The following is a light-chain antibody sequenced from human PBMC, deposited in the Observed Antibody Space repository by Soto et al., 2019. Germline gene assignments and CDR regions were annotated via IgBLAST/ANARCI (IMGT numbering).Light chain of an antibody. CDR3: QQSYSNPRT. CDR2: AAS. CDR1: QSISSY. J-gene: IGKJ2*01. Sequence: DIQMTQSPSSLSASVGDRVTITCRASQSISSYLNWYQQKPGDAPKLLIYAASRLQSGVPSRFSGSGSGTYFTLTISSLQPEDFATYYCQQSYSNPRTFGQGTKLEIK. V-gene: IGKV1-39*01.